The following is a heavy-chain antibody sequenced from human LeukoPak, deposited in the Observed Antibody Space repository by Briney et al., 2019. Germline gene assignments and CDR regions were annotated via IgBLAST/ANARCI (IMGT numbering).Heavy chain of an antibody. CDR3: ARDGDGPKYWYFNL. V-gene: IGHV3-23*01. CDR1: GFIFSSYA. J-gene: IGHJ2*01. CDR2: ITASASVT. Sequence: GSLRLSCAASGFIFSSYAMSWVRQAPGKGLEWVSAITASASVTYYADSVKGRFTISRDNSKNTLYLQMNSLRAEDTAVYYCARDGDGPKYWYFNLWGRGTLVTVSS.